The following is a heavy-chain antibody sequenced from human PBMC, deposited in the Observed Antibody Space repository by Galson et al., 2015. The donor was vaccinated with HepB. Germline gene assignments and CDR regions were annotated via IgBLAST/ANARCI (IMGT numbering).Heavy chain of an antibody. Sequence: SVKVSCKASGYTFTSYGISWVRQAPGQGLEWMGRINPNSGGTNYAQKFQGRVTMTRDTSISTAYMELSRLRSDDTAVYYCARDFKIVVVPAAERGWFDPWGQGTLVTVSS. CDR2: INPNSGGT. J-gene: IGHJ5*02. V-gene: IGHV1-2*06. CDR1: GYTFTSYG. CDR3: ARDFKIVVVPAAERGWFDP. D-gene: IGHD2-2*01.